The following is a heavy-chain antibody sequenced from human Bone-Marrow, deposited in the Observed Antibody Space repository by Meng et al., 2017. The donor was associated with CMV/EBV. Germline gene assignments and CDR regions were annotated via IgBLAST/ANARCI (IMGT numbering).Heavy chain of an antibody. CDR1: GYTFTSYG. Sequence: ASVKVSCKASGYTFTSYGISWVRQAPGQGLEWMGWISAYNVNTNYAQKLQGRVTMTTDTSTSTAYMELRSLRSDDTAVYYCARDQDIVVVPAAISHYYYYGMDVWGQGTTVTVSS. V-gene: IGHV1-18*01. CDR3: ARDQDIVVVPAAISHYYYYGMDV. CDR2: ISAYNVNT. J-gene: IGHJ6*02. D-gene: IGHD2-2*02.